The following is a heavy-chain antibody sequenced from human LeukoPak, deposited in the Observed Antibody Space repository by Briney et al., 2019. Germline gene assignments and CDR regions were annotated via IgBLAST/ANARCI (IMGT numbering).Heavy chain of an antibody. CDR2: ISSNGGST. J-gene: IGHJ6*03. CDR1: GFTFSSYA. D-gene: IGHD3-10*01. Sequence: PGGSLRLSCAASGFTFSSYAMHWVRQAPGKGLEYVSAISSNGGSTYYANSVKGRFTISRDNSKNTLYLQMGSLRAEDMAVYYCARGNGLWFGAYYYMGVWGKGTTVTVSS. CDR3: ARGNGLWFGAYYYMGV. V-gene: IGHV3-64*01.